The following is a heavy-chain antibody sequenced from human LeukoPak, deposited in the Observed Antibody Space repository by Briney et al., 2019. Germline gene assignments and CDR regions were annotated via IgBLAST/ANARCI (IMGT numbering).Heavy chain of an antibody. CDR3: ARGPSGYHNT. CDR2: IRYDGGNK. J-gene: IGHJ4*02. V-gene: IGHV3-30*02. Sequence: PGGSLRLSCVASGFNFRSYGMHWVRQAPGKGLEWVAFIRYDGGNKYYADSVKGRFTISRDNSKNMLYLQMNSLRIEDTAVYYCARGPSGYHNTGGQGTLVTVSS. CDR1: GFNFRSYG. D-gene: IGHD5-12*01.